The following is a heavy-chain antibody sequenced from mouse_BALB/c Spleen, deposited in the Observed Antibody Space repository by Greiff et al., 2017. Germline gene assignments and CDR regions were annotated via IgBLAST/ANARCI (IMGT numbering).Heavy chain of an antibody. CDR2: ISSGGGST. D-gene: IGHD2-10*02. V-gene: IGHV5-12-1*01. CDR3: ARHRYGNYVYYFDY. CDR1: GFAFSSYD. Sequence: EVKLQESGGGLVKPGGSLKLSCAASGFAFSSYDMSWVRQTPEKRLEWVAYISSGGGSTYYPDTVKGRFTISRDNAKNTLYLQMSSLKSEDTAMYYCARHRYGNYVYYFDYWGQGTTLTVSS. J-gene: IGHJ2*01.